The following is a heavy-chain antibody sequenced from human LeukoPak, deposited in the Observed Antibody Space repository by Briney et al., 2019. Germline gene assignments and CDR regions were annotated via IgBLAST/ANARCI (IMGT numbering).Heavy chain of an antibody. CDR3: ASGYSYGFDY. J-gene: IGHJ4*02. Sequence: ASVKVSCXASGGTFSSYAISWVRQAPGQGLEWMGRIIPIFGTANYAQKFQGRVTITTDESTSTAYMELSSLRSDDTAVYYCASGYSYGFDYWGQGTLVTVSS. D-gene: IGHD5-18*01. V-gene: IGHV1-69*05. CDR1: GGTFSSYA. CDR2: IIPIFGTA.